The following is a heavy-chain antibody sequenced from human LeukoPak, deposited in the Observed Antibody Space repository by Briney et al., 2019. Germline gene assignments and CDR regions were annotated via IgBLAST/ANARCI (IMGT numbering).Heavy chain of an antibody. D-gene: IGHD4-11*01. CDR1: GFTFETFG. CDR2: ISFDGSER. CDR3: RAATRYLSNYFDY. Sequence: GSLRLSCAASGFTFETFGMHWVRQAPGKGLEWVAVISFDGSERYYADSVKGRFTISRDNSRDTLFLQMNSLTPEDTAVYYCRAATRYLSNYFDYWGQGVLVTVSS. J-gene: IGHJ4*02. V-gene: IGHV3-30*03.